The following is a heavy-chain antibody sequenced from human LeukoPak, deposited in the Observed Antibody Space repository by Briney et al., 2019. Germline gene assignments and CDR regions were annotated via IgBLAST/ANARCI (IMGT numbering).Heavy chain of an antibody. CDR1: GFTFSRHW. CDR2: INSDESII. Sequence: GGSLRLSCAASGFTFSRHWMHWVRQAPGKGLVWVSRINSDESIIDYADSVRGRFTISRDNVKNTVYLQMNSLRAEDTAVYYCIRALSGSEDYWGQGILVTVSS. J-gene: IGHJ4*02. V-gene: IGHV3-74*01. CDR3: IRALSGSEDY. D-gene: IGHD2-15*01.